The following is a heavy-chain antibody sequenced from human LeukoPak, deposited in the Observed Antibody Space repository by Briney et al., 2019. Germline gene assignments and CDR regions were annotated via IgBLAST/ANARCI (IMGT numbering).Heavy chain of an antibody. CDR2: ISSGGSAI. J-gene: IGHJ4*02. V-gene: IGHV3-48*03. Sequence: GGSLRLSCGASGFTFSSYEMNWVRQAPRKGLEWVSYISSGGSAIYYADSVKGRFTISRDNAKNSLYLQMNSPRAENTAVYYCARNDYSSSSYFYWGQGTLVTVSS. D-gene: IGHD6-6*01. CDR1: GFTFSSYE. CDR3: ARNDYSSSSYFY.